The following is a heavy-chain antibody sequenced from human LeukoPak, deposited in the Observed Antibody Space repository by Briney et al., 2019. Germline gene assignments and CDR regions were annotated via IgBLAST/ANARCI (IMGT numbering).Heavy chain of an antibody. J-gene: IGHJ6*02. CDR1: GGTFSSYA. CDR3: AKSMTTVRDYYYAMDV. V-gene: IGHV1-69*04. Sequence: ASVKVSCTASGGTFSSYAISWVRQAPGQGLEWMGRIIPILGIANYAQKFQGRVTITADKSTSTAYMELSSLRAEDTAVYYCAKSMTTVRDYYYAMDVWGQGTTVTVSS. D-gene: IGHD4-11*01. CDR2: IIPILGIA.